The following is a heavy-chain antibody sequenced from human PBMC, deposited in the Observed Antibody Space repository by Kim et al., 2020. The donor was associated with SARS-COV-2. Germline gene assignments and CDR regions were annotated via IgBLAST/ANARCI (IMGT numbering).Heavy chain of an antibody. CDR2: GGST. D-gene: IGHD2-15*01. V-gene: IGHV3-23*01. Sequence: GGSTYYTDSVKGRFNISRNNSKNTVELQMNSLRAEDTAVYYCAKGGLLWCQRALVTVSS. J-gene: IGHJ4*02. CDR3: AKGGLL.